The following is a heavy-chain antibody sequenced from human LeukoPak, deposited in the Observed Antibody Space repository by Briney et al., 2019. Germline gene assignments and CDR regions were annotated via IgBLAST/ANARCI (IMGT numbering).Heavy chain of an antibody. D-gene: IGHD3-9*01. Sequence: GGSLRLSCAASGFTFSSYAMHWVRQAPGKGLEWVAVISSDGSNKYYADSVKGRFTISRDNSKNTLYLQMNSLRAEDTAVYYCARDRERGLRYFDWLFDYWGQGTLVTVSS. CDR1: GFTFSSYA. J-gene: IGHJ4*02. CDR2: ISSDGSNK. V-gene: IGHV3-30-3*01. CDR3: ARDRERGLRYFDWLFDY.